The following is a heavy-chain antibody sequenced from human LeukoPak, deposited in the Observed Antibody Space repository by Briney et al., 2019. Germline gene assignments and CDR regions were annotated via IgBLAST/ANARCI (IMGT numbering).Heavy chain of an antibody. D-gene: IGHD6-19*01. CDR1: GFTFSSYA. V-gene: IGHV3-21*01. Sequence: PGGSLRHSCAASGFTFSSYAMSWVRQAPGKGLEWVSSISSSSSYIYYADSVKGRFTISRDNAKNSLYLQMNSLRAEDTAVYYCARLSSGWYLDYWGQGTLVTVSS. CDR3: ARLSSGWYLDY. CDR2: ISSSSSYI. J-gene: IGHJ4*02.